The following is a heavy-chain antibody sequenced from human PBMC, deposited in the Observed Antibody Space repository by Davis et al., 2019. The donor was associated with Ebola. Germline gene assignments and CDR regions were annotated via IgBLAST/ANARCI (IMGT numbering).Heavy chain of an antibody. CDR3: ATSLYYYDSSGYYPDY. D-gene: IGHD3-22*01. J-gene: IGHJ4*02. CDR2: IYPGDSDT. Sequence: GESLKISCQGSGYRFTSYWIGWVRQMPGKGLEWMGIIYPGDSDTRYSPSFQGQVTISADKSISTAYLQWSSLKASDTAMYYCATSLYYYDSSGYYPDYWGQGTLVTVSS. CDR1: GYRFTSYW. V-gene: IGHV5-51*01.